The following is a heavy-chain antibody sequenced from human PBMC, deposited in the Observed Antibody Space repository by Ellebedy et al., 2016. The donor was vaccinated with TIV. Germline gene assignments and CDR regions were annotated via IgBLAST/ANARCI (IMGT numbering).Heavy chain of an antibody. J-gene: IGHJ4*01. CDR1: GGSISNYY. Sequence: MPSETLSLTCTVSGGSISNYYWSWIRQPPGKGLEWMGYIYYSGSTNYNPSLNSRVTISVATSKNQFSLKLSSVTAADTAVYYCTRTFYYDSSGYPLFDYWGQGTLVTVS. CDR3: TRTFYYDSSGYPLFDY. V-gene: IGHV4-59*08. D-gene: IGHD3-22*01. CDR2: IYYSGST.